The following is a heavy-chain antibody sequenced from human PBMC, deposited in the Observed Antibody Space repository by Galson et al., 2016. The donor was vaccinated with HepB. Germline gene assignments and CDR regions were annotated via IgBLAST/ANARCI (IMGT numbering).Heavy chain of an antibody. V-gene: IGHV1-18*01. Sequence: SVKVSCKASGYTFTSYGISWVRQAPGQGLEWMGWLSVYNGNTNYAQRLQGRVTMTTDTSTSTAYMELRSLRSDDTAGYYCARVLENYDTLARGSDYCGQGALVTVSS. J-gene: IGHJ4*02. CDR3: ARVLENYDTLARGSDY. D-gene: IGHD3-22*01. CDR2: LSVYNGNT. CDR1: GYTFTSYG.